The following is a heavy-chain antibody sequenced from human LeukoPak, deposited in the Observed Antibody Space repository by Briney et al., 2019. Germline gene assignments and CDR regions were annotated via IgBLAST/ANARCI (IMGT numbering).Heavy chain of an antibody. CDR2: IYHSGSN. V-gene: IGHV4-38-2*02. D-gene: IGHD6-19*01. CDR1: GYSISSGYY. Sequence: SETLSLTRTVSGYSISSGYYWAWIRQTPGKGLEWIGSIYHSGSNYYNPSLKSRVTISVDTSKNQFSLKLSSVTAADTAAYYCARDIVRYSGGWYDPYYFDYWGQGTLVTVSS. CDR3: ARDIVRYSGGWYDPYYFDY. J-gene: IGHJ4*02.